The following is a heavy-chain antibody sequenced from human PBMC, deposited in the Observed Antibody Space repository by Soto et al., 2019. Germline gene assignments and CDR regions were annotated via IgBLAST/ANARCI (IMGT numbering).Heavy chain of an antibody. J-gene: IGHJ4*02. D-gene: IGHD6-13*01. CDR3: ARVRGTAGKRYFDY. CDR1: GGSMIAYY. CDR2: TYYSGST. Sequence: PSETLSLTCTVSGGSMIAYYCNFMRHPPWKGLQWIGYTYYSGSTTYNPSLKSRVTISVDSSKNQFSLKLDSVTPADTAVYYCARVRGTAGKRYFDYWGPGTLVTVSS. V-gene: IGHV4-59*01.